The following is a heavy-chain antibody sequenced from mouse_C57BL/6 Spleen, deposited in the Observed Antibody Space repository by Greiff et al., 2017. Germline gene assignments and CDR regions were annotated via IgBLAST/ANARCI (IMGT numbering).Heavy chain of an antibody. CDR1: GFTFSNYW. V-gene: IGHV6-3*01. Sequence: EVKLVESGGGLVQPGGSMKLSCVASGFTFSNYWMNWVRQSPEKGLEWVAQIRLKSDNYATHYAESVKGRFTISRDDSKSSVYLQMNNLRAEDTGIYYCTTTLVGLDWYFDVWGTGTTVTVSS. J-gene: IGHJ1*03. D-gene: IGHD1-1*01. CDR3: TTTLVGLDWYFDV. CDR2: IRLKSDNYAT.